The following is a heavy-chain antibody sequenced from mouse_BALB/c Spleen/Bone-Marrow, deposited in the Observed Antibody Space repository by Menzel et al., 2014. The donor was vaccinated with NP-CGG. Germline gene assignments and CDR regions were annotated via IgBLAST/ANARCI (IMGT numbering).Heavy chain of an antibody. CDR3: ARGGYDYDWFAY. CDR1: GYAFSSYW. Sequence: QVTLKESGAELVRPGSSVKISCKASGYAFSSYWMNWVKQRPGQGLEWIGQIYPGDGDTNYNGKFKGKATLTADKSSSTAYMQLSSLTSEDSAVYFCARGGYDYDWFAYWGQGTLVTVSA. CDR2: IYPGDGDT. V-gene: IGHV1-80*01. D-gene: IGHD2-4*01. J-gene: IGHJ3*01.